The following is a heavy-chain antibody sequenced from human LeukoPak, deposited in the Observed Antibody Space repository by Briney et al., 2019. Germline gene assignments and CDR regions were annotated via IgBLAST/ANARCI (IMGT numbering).Heavy chain of an antibody. CDR3: AKDLEKYSRYDSHFPNDY. Sequence: GGSLRLSCAASGFTFSSYGMHWVRQAPGKGLEWVAVISYDGSNKYYADSVKGRFTISRDNSKNTLYLQMNSLRAEDTAVYYCAKDLEKYSRYDSHFPNDYWGQGTLVTVSS. D-gene: IGHD5-12*01. CDR1: GFTFSSYG. V-gene: IGHV3-30*18. J-gene: IGHJ4*02. CDR2: ISYDGSNK.